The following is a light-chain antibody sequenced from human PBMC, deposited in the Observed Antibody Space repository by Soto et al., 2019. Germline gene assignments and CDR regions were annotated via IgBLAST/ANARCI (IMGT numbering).Light chain of an antibody. V-gene: IGKV3-11*01. CDR3: QQRSDWPWT. CDR1: QSVSSY. Sequence: EIALTQSPATLSLSPGERATLSCRASQSVSSYLAWYQQKPGQAPRLLIYDASNRATGIPARFSGGGSGTDFTLTISNLEPEDFAVYYCQQRSDWPWTFGQGTKVDIK. CDR2: DAS. J-gene: IGKJ1*01.